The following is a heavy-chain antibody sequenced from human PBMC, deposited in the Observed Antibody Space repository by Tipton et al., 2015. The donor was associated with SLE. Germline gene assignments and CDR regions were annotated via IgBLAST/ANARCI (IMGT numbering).Heavy chain of an antibody. D-gene: IGHD6-13*01. V-gene: IGHV1-69*05. CDR1: GGTFSSYA. CDR3: ARAGLAAAGPHDAFDI. Sequence: QLVQSGAGVKKPGSSVKVSCKASGGTFSSYAISWVRQAPGQGLEWMGGIIPIFGTANYAQKFQGRVTITTDESTSTAYMELSSLRSEDTAVYYCARAGLAAAGPHDAFDIWGQGTMVTVSS. J-gene: IGHJ3*02. CDR2: IIPIFGTA.